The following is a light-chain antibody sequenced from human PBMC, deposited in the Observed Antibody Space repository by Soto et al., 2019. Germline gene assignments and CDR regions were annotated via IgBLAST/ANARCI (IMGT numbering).Light chain of an antibody. J-gene: IGKJ3*01. CDR2: KAS. CDR1: QSISNW. V-gene: IGKV1-5*03. CDR3: KHYHSYPLI. Sequence: DIQMTQSPSTLSASVGDRVIITCRASQSISNWLAWYQQKPGKAPKLLIYKASSLESGVPSRFSGSGSGTEFTLTISSLQPDDFATYYCKHYHSYPLIFGPGTKVDIK.